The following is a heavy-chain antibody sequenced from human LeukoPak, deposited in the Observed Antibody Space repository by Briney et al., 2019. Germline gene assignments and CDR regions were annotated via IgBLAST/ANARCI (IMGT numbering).Heavy chain of an antibody. CDR1: NXSISPYY. Sequence: PSETLSLTCTVSNXSISPYYWSWIRQPPGKGQEWIGYIYHSGNTNYNPSLSSRVTISVDTSKNQCSLALTSVTAAHTAVYFCARFPAKKADWGQGTLVTVSS. D-gene: IGHD4/OR15-4a*01. V-gene: IGHV4-59*01. CDR3: ARFPAKKAD. J-gene: IGHJ4*02. CDR2: IYHSGNT.